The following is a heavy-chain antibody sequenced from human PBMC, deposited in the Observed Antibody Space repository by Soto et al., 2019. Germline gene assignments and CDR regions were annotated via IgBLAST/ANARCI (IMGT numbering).Heavy chain of an antibody. CDR3: AREGFGPQQWLVVGKNWFDP. D-gene: IGHD6-19*01. Sequence: QVQLVQSGAEVKKPGSSVKVSCKASGGTFSSYAISWVRQAPGQGLEWMGGIIPIFGTANYAQKFQGRVTITADESTSTAYMELSSLRSEDTAVYYCAREGFGPQQWLVVGKNWFDPWGQGTLVTVSS. J-gene: IGHJ5*02. V-gene: IGHV1-69*01. CDR2: IIPIFGTA. CDR1: GGTFSSYA.